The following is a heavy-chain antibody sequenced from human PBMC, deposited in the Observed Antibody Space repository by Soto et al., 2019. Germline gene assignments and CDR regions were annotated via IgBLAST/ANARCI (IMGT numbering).Heavy chain of an antibody. CDR1: WYIVTGYC. J-gene: IGHJ3*02. Sequence: SGEASTKASWYIVTGYCIHWVRQAPGQGLEWMGWINPKSGGTKYAEKFQGRVSMTGDTSITTAYLELSSLTSDDTAVYYCATDRVAFDMWGQGIKVTV. CDR2: INPKSGGT. V-gene: IGHV1-2*02. D-gene: IGHD3-22*01. CDR3: ATDRVAFDM.